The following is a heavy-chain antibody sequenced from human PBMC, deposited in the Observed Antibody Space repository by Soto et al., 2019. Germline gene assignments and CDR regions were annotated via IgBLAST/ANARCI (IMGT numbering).Heavy chain of an antibody. J-gene: IGHJ6*02. D-gene: IGHD6-19*01. Sequence: SETLSLTCAVSGYSISSGYYWGWIRQPPGKGLEWIGSIYHSGSTYYNPSLKSRVTISVDTSKNQSSLKLSSVTAADTAVYYCARLSGWPGYYYYYGMDVWGQGTTVTVSS. CDR3: ARLSGWPGYYYYYGMDV. V-gene: IGHV4-38-2*01. CDR2: IYHSGST. CDR1: GYSISSGYY.